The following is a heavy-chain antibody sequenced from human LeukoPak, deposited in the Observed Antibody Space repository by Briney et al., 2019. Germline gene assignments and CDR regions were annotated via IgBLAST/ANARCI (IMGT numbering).Heavy chain of an antibody. CDR3: ARVHYSNYVYYGVDV. CDR2: IYHSGST. V-gene: IGHV4-4*02. Sequence: SETLSLTCAVSGGSISSSNWWSWVRQPPGKGLEWIGEIYHSGSTNYNPSLKSRVTISVGKSKNQFSLKLSSVTAADTAVYYCARVHYSNYVYYGVDVWGQGTTVTVSS. CDR1: GGSISSSNW. D-gene: IGHD4-11*01. J-gene: IGHJ6*02.